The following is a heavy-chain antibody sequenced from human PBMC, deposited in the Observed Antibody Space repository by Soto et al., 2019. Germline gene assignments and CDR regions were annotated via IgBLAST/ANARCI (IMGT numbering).Heavy chain of an antibody. J-gene: IGHJ5*02. Sequence: SGPTLVNPTQTLTLTCTFSGFSLSTSGVGVGWIRQPPGKALEWLALIYWDDDKRYSPSLKSRLTITKDTSKNQVVLTMTNMDPVDTATYYCARARQLVLSGQEGFDPWGQGTLVTVSS. D-gene: IGHD6-13*01. CDR2: IYWDDDK. CDR3: ARARQLVLSGQEGFDP. V-gene: IGHV2-5*02. CDR1: GFSLSTSGVG.